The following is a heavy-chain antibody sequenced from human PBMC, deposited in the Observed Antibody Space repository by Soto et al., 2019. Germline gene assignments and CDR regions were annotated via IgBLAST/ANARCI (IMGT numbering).Heavy chain of an antibody. CDR2: IRGNGGRT. CDR3: AKDRQGSGTPVYGMDV. D-gene: IGHD3-10*01. Sequence: GGSLRLSCAASGFTFSNYAMNWVRQAPGKGLEWVSAIRGNGGRTYYAESVKGRCIISRDISKNTLYLQMNSLRAEDTAVYYCAKDRQGSGTPVYGMDVWGQGTTVTVSS. J-gene: IGHJ6*02. CDR1: GFTFSNYA. V-gene: IGHV3-23*01.